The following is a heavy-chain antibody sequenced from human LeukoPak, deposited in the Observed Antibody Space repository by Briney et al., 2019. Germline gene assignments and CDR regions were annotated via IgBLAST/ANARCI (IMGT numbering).Heavy chain of an antibody. V-gene: IGHV3-30-3*01. CDR3: AKDPSSSRIDAFDI. CDR1: GFTFSSYA. J-gene: IGHJ3*02. D-gene: IGHD6-13*01. CDR2: ISYDGSNK. Sequence: GGSLRLSRAASGFTFSSYAMHWVRQAPGKGLEWVAVISYDGSNKYYADSVKGRFTISRDNSKNTLYLQMNSLRAEDTAVYYCAKDPSSSRIDAFDIWGQGTMVTVSS.